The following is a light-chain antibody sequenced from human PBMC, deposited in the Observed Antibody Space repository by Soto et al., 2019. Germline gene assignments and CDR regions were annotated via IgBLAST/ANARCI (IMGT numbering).Light chain of an antibody. CDR3: SSYSSRNTVI. CDR2: EVF. J-gene: IGLJ2*01. Sequence: SALTQPASVSGSPGQSITISCTGTSSDVGAFDYVSWYQHHPGKAPKLMIYEVFSRPSGISNRFSGSKSGNTASLTISGLQPEDESDYYCSSYSSRNTVIFGGGTKLTVL. V-gene: IGLV2-14*01. CDR1: SSDVGAFDY.